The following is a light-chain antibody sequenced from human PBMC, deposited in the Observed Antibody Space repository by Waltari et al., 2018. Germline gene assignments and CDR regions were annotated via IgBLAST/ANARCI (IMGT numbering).Light chain of an antibody. CDR1: SGHSSNI. V-gene: IGLV4-69*01. CDR3: QTGGHGTWV. Sequence: QLVLTQSPSASASLGASVKLTCTLDSGHSSNIVAWLQQQPETGPRYLMKMNSDGSHSKGDEIPDRFSGSSSGAERYLTISSVQSEDEADYYCQTGGHGTWVFGGGTKLTVL. J-gene: IGLJ3*02. CDR2: MNSDGSH.